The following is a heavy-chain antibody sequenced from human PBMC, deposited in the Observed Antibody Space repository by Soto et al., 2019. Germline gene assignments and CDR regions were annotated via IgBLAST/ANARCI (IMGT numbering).Heavy chain of an antibody. J-gene: IGHJ4*02. Sequence: QVQLVESGGGVVQPGRSLRLSCAASGFTFSTYGMHWVRQAPGKGLEWVAVISYDGTNKYYADSVKGRFTISRDNSKNTLYLQMNSLRAEDTAVYYCAKWDCSSTSCDRFSLDYWGQGTLVTVSS. CDR1: GFTFSTYG. V-gene: IGHV3-30*18. D-gene: IGHD2-2*01. CDR2: ISYDGTNK. CDR3: AKWDCSSTSCDRFSLDY.